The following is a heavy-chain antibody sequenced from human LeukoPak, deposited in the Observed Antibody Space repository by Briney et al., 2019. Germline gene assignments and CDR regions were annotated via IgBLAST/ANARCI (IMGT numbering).Heavy chain of an antibody. Sequence: GGSLRLSCAASGFTFSSYWMHWVRQAPGKGLVWVSRNKSDGSTRYADSVKGRFTISRDNAKNTVSLQMNSLRAEDTGVYYCAGAPSEIGGYYPEYFRHWGQGTLLTASP. CDR1: GFTFSSYW. J-gene: IGHJ1*01. CDR2: NKSDGST. V-gene: IGHV3-74*01. CDR3: AGAPSEIGGYYPEYFRH. D-gene: IGHD3-22*01.